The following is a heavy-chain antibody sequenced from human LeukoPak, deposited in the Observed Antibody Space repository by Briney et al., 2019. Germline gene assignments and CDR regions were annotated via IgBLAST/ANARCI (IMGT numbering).Heavy chain of an antibody. J-gene: IGHJ4*02. CDR2: IYHSGST. D-gene: IGHD3-22*01. CDR1: GGSISSGDYY. V-gene: IGHV4-30-4*01. Sequence: SQTLSLTCTVSGGSISSGDYYWSWIRQPPGKGLEWIGYIYHSGSTHFNPSLKSRVTISVDTSKNQFSLKLSSVTAADTAVYFCARGPDSSGYYYFDYWGQGTLVTVSS. CDR3: ARGPDSSGYYYFDY.